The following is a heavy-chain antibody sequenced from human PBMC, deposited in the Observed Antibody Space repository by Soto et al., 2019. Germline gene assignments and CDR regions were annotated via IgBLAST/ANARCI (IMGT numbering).Heavy chain of an antibody. D-gene: IGHD3-22*01. CDR3: ARLIRD. CDR1: GGSISSTGYY. J-gene: IGHJ4*02. V-gene: IGHV4-39*01. CDR2: FYYSGAT. Sequence: QLQLQESGPGLVKPSETLSLTCTVSGGSISSTGYYWGWIRQPPGKGLEWIGSFYYSGATYYNPSLKSRVTISVDTSKNQFSLRLSFVTAADTAVYYCARLIRDWGQGTLVTVSS.